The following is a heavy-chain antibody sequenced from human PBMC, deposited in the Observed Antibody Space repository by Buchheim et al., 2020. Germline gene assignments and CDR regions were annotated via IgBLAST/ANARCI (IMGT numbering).Heavy chain of an antibody. Sequence: EVQLLESGGGLVQPGGSLRLSCAASGFTFSSYAMSWVRQAPGKGLEWVSAISGSGGSTYYADSVKGRFTISRDNSENTLYLHRNSLRAEDTAVYYCAKGAASNPYYYYYMDVWGKGTT. D-gene: IGHD2/OR15-2a*01. J-gene: IGHJ6*03. V-gene: IGHV3-23*01. CDR3: AKGAASNPYYYYYMDV. CDR1: GFTFSSYA. CDR2: ISGSGGST.